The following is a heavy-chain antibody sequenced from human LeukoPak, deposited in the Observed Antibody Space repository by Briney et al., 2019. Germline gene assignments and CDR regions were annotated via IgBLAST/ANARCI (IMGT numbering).Heavy chain of an antibody. CDR2: ISSSSSYI. CDR1: GFTFSSYS. D-gene: IGHD3-10*01. J-gene: IGHJ6*02. V-gene: IGHV3-21*01. CDR3: ARDRSVRGAAYYGMDV. Sequence: GGSLRLSCAASGFTFSSYSMNWVRQAPGKGLEWVSSISSSSSYIYYADSVKGRFTISRDNAKNSLYLQMNSLRAEDTAVYYCARDRSVRGAAYYGMDVWGQGTTVTVSS.